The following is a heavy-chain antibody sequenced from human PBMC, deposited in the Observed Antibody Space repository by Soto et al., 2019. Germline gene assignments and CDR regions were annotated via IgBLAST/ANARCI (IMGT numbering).Heavy chain of an antibody. CDR3: ARQSQLSSHPTDNWFDP. V-gene: IGHV5-10-1*03. Sequence: EVQLVQSGAEVKKPGESLRISCKGSGYNFTRNWISWVRQMPGKGLEWMGRIDPSDSYTNYSPSLQGHVTISADRSISTAYLQWSSLTASDTAIYYCARQSQLSSHPTDNWFDPWGQGTLVTVSS. J-gene: IGHJ5*02. CDR2: IDPSDSYT. CDR1: GYNFTRNW. D-gene: IGHD2-2*01.